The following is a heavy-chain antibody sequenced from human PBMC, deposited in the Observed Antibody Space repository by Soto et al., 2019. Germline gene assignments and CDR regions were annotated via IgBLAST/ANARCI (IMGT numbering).Heavy chain of an antibody. D-gene: IGHD2-2*01. V-gene: IGHV3-33*01. CDR2: IWYDGSNK. CDR1: GFTFSSYG. J-gene: IGHJ6*02. Sequence: QVQLVESGGGVVQPGRSLRLSCAASGFTFSSYGMHWVRQAPGKGLEWVAVIWYDGSNKYYADSVKGRFTISRDKSKNTLYMQMNSLRAEDTAVYYCARDLRDCISTSCYSPHYYYYYGMDVWGQGTTVTVSS. CDR3: ARDLRDCISTSCYSPHYYYYYGMDV.